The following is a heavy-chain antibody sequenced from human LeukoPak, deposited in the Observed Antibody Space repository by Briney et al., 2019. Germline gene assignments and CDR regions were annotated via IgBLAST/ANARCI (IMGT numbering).Heavy chain of an antibody. CDR2: VYHSGNT. V-gene: IGHV4-38-2*02. CDR1: GYVISSGCY. J-gene: IGHJ3*02. D-gene: IGHD3-10*01. CDR3: ARDSEVRDRGHDAFDI. Sequence: AETLSLTCTVSGYVISSGCYWGWIRQSPGKGLEWIGSVYHSGNTFYNPSLKNRVTISLDTSKSQFSLNVTSVTAADTAMYYCARDSEVRDRGHDAFDIWGQGTMVTVSS.